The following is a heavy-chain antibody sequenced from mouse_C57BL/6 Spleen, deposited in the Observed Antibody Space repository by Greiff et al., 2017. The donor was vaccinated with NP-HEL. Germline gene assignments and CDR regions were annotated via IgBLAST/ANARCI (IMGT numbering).Heavy chain of an antibody. D-gene: IGHD2-2*01. J-gene: IGHJ4*01. CDR3: AREGGYGRAMDY. Sequence: KLVESEGGLVQPGSSMKLSCTASGFTFSDYYMAWVRQVPEKGLEWVANINYDGSSTYYLDSLKSRFIISRDNAKNILYLQMSSLKSEDTATYYCAREGGYGRAMDYWGQGTSVTVSS. CDR1: GFTFSDYY. CDR2: INYDGSST. V-gene: IGHV5-16*01.